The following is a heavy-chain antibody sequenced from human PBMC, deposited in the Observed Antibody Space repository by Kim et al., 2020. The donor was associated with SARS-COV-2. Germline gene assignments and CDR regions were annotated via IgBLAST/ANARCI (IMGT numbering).Heavy chain of an antibody. J-gene: IGHJ6*02. D-gene: IGHD3-16*01. CDR3: AGGNLPYGMDV. Sequence: IYYAAAVSGRFTISGDNTKTSLSLQMSSLRADDTAVYYCAGGNLPYGMDVWGQGTTLTVSS. V-gene: IGHV3-48*03. CDR2: I.